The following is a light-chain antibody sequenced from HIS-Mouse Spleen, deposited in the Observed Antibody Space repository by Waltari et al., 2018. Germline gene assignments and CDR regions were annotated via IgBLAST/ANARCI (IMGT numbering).Light chain of an antibody. J-gene: IGLJ1*01. V-gene: IGLV3-21*03. Sequence: SYVLTQPPSVSVAPGKTARITCGGNNIGSKSVHWYQQKQGQAPVLGVYDDSDRPSGVPERFSGSNSGNTATLTIRRVEAGDEADYYCQVWDSSSDHYVFGTGTKVTVL. CDR3: QVWDSSSDHYV. CDR2: DDS. CDR1: NIGSKS.